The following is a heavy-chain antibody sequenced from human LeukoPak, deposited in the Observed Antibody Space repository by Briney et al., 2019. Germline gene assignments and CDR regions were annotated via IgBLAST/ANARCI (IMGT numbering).Heavy chain of an antibody. D-gene: IGHD3-22*01. V-gene: IGHV1-69*06. Sequence: SVRVSCKGSGGTFNSLAISWVRQAPGQGLQWLGGIIPIFGRPHYAQNFQDRVTIIADKSTSTAYMELSSLRSEDTAVYYCATRAPRYYYDSSGFYWAFDNWGQGTLVTVSS. CDR2: IIPIFGRP. J-gene: IGHJ4*02. CDR3: ATRAPRYYYDSSGFYWAFDN. CDR1: GGTFNSLA.